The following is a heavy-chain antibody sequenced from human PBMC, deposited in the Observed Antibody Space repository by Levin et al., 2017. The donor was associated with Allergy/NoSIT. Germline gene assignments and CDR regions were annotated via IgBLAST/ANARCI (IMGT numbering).Heavy chain of an antibody. CDR2: IIPIFGTA. V-gene: IGHV1-69*13. CDR3: ARTTIAVAGTYYYYMDV. CDR1: GGTFSSYA. D-gene: IGHD6-19*01. J-gene: IGHJ6*03. Sequence: SVKVSCKASGGTFSSYAISWVRQAPGQGLEWMGGIIPIFGTANYAQKFQGRVTITADESTSTAYMELSSLRSEDTAVYYCARTTIAVAGTYYYYMDVWGKGTTVTVSS.